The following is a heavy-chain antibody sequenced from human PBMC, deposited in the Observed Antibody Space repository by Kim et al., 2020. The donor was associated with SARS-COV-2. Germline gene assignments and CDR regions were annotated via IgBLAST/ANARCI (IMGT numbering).Heavy chain of an antibody. CDR3: ARRVSKSKGDAFDI. CDR1: GGSISSSSYY. CDR2: IYYSGST. Sequence: SETLSLTCTVSGGSISSSSYYWGWIRQPPGKGLEWIGSIYYSGSTYYNPSLKSRVTISVDTSKNQFSLKLSSVTAADTAVYYCARRVSKSKGDAFDIWGQGTMVTVSS. V-gene: IGHV4-39*07. J-gene: IGHJ3*02. D-gene: IGHD6-13*01.